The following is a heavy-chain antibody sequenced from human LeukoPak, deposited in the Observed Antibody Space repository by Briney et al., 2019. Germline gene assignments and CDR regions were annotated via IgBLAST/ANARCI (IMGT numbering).Heavy chain of an antibody. CDR2: IIPIFGTA. V-gene: IGHV1-69*05. CDR1: GGTFSSYA. D-gene: IGHD5-18*01. Sequence: GASVKVSCKASGGTFSSYAISGVRQAPGQGLEWMGGIIPIFGTANYAQKFQGRVAITTDESTSTAYMELSSLRSEDTAVYYCARDHRYSYAGYYYYMDVWGKGTTVTVSS. J-gene: IGHJ6*03. CDR3: ARDHRYSYAGYYYYMDV.